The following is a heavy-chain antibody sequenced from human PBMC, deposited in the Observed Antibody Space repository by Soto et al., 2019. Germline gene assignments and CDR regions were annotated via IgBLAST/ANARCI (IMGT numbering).Heavy chain of an antibody. CDR3: AKVPWYAVTRF. Sequence: EVQLLESGGGLVQPGGSLRLSCVVSGFTLTDYHMSWVRQAPGTGLEWVSAIRNGGDGTHYADSVQGRFTISRDTSKNTLYLQMSSLRVEDTAIYYCAKVPWYAVTRFWGHGTRVTVSS. V-gene: IGHV3-23*01. CDR2: IRNGGDGT. CDR1: GFTLTDYH. D-gene: IGHD4-17*01. J-gene: IGHJ4*01.